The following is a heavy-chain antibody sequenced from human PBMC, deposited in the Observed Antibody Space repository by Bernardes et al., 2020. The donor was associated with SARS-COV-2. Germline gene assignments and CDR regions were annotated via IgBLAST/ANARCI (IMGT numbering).Heavy chain of an antibody. CDR2: ISASGST. Sequence: SLTCAVSDDAISSCSFYWSWIRQPAGKGLEWVGRISASGSTNYNPSLKSRVTMSVDTSKNQFSLKLTSVTAADTAVYYCARDGRISVPGTDYFDFWGQGILVTVSS. J-gene: IGHJ4*02. V-gene: IGHV4-61*02. D-gene: IGHD6-19*01. CDR1: DDAISSCSFY. CDR3: ARDGRISVPGTDYFDF.